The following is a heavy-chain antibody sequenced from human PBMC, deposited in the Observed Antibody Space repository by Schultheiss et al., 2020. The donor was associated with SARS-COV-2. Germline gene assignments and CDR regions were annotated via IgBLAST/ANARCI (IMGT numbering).Heavy chain of an antibody. J-gene: IGHJ4*02. Sequence: GGSLRLSCAASGFTFSSYAMSWVRQAPGKGLEWVSAISGSGGSTYYADSVKGRFTISRDNSKNTLYLQMNSLRAEDTAVYYCARGQGNYYGSGSWWDYFDYWGQGTLVTVSS. D-gene: IGHD3-10*01. CDR2: ISGSGGST. CDR1: GFTFSSYA. V-gene: IGHV3-23*01. CDR3: ARGQGNYYGSGSWWDYFDY.